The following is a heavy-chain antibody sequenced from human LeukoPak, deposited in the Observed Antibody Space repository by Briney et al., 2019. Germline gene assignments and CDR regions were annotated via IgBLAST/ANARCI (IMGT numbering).Heavy chain of an antibody. CDR2: ISYDGSKK. CDR1: GFTFSSYP. Sequence: PGGSLRLSCAASGFTFSSYPMHWVRQAPGKGLEWVAVISYDGSKKYYADAVKGRFTISRDNSKSTLFLQMNNLRPEDTAVYYCAKEDDSGSHLTDLFDYWGQGTLVTVSS. V-gene: IGHV3-30*04. D-gene: IGHD3-10*01. CDR3: AKEDDSGSHLTDLFDY. J-gene: IGHJ4*02.